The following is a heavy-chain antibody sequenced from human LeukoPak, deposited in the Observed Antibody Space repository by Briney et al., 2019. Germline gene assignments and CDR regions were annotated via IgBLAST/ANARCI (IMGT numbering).Heavy chain of an antibody. CDR2: INHSGST. J-gene: IGHJ4*02. CDR1: GGSFSGYY. CDR3: ARYNSDAGDFDY. Sequence: SETLSLTCAVYGGSFSGYYWSWIRQPPGKGLEWIGEINHSGSTNYNPSLKSRVTISVDTSKNQFSLNLNSVTAADTAVYYCARYNSDAGDFDYWGQGTLVTVSS. D-gene: IGHD1-20*01. V-gene: IGHV4-34*01.